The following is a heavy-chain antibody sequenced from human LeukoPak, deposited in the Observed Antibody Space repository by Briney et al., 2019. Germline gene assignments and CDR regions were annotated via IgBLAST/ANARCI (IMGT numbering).Heavy chain of an antibody. V-gene: IGHV4-39*07. CDR3: ARDRTTTTIDY. J-gene: IGHJ4*02. D-gene: IGHD1-26*01. CDR1: GGSISSSSYY. CDR2: IYYSGST. Sequence: KTSETLSLTCTVSGGSISSSSYYWGWIRQPPGKGLEWIGSIYYSGSTYYNPSLKSRVTISVDTSKNQFSLKLSSVTAADTAVYYCARDRTTTTIDYWGQGTLVTVSS.